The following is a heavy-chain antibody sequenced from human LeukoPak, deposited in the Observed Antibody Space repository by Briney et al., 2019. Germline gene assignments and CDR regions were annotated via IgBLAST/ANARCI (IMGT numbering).Heavy chain of an antibody. D-gene: IGHD1-1*01. CDR2: IYDDNT. CDR1: GFTVSAYA. V-gene: IGHV3-23*01. Sequence: GVSLRLSCAASGFTVSAYAMAWVRQAPGKGLEWVSTIYDDNTYYADSVEGRFTISRDNSKNTLYLQMSSLRAEDTAVYYCAKDASNYFWYFDLWGRGTLVTVSS. CDR3: AKDASNYFWYFDL. J-gene: IGHJ2*01.